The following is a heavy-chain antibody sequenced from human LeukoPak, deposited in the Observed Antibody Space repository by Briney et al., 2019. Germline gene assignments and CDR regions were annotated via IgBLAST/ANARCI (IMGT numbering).Heavy chain of an antibody. CDR3: ARGASYVILTGYSYFDY. V-gene: IGHV1-18*01. Sequence: ASVKASCKASGYTFTSYGISWVRQAPGQGLEWMGWNSTHNGNTNYAQKFQGRVTMTTDTSTSTAYMELRSLRSDDTAVYYCARGASYVILTGYSYFDYWGQGTLVTVSS. CDR1: GYTFTSYG. CDR2: NSTHNGNT. J-gene: IGHJ4*02. D-gene: IGHD3-9*01.